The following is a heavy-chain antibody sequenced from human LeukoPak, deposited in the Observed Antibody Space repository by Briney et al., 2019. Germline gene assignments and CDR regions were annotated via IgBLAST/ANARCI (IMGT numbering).Heavy chain of an antibody. CDR1: GYTFTSYD. CDR2: MNPNSGNT. J-gene: IGHJ6*03. Sequence: ASVKVSCKASGYTFTSYDINWVRQATGQGLEWMGWMNPNSGNTGNAQKFQGRVTMTRNTSISTAYMELSSLRYEDTAVYYCARGVVVVVAASTYYYYYYMDVWGKGTTVTISS. V-gene: IGHV1-8*01. D-gene: IGHD2-15*01. CDR3: ARGVVVVVAASTYYYYYYMDV.